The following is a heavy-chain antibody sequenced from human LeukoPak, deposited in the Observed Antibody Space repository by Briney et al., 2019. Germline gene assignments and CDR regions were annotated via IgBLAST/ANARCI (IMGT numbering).Heavy chain of an antibody. J-gene: IGHJ3*02. CDR2: INPDGSVK. V-gene: IGHV3-7*01. Sequence: GGSLRLSCEVSGLTFSNSWMTWVRQAPGTGLQFLAIINPDGSVKDYVDSVRGRFSISRDNTKNSLFLQMDSLRAEDTAVYYCARDYSYHAFDIWGQGTMVTVSS. D-gene: IGHD5-18*01. CDR3: ARDYSYHAFDI. CDR1: GLTFSNSW.